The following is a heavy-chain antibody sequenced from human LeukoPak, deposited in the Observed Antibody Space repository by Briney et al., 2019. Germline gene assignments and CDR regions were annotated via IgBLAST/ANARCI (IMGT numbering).Heavy chain of an antibody. CDR3: AKDGVPSRWLGRNYFDY. CDR1: GFTFSTFA. CDR2: IFPSGGEI. Sequence: GGSLRLSCAASGFTFSTFAMIWVRQPPGKGLEWVSSIFPSGGEIHYADSVKGRFTISRDNSKNTLSLQMNSLRAEDTAVYYCAKDGVPSRWLGRNYFDYWGQGTLVTVSS. V-gene: IGHV3-23*01. J-gene: IGHJ4*02. D-gene: IGHD5-24*01.